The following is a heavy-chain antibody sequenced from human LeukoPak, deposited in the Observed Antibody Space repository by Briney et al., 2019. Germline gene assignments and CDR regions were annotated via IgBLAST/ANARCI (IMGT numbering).Heavy chain of an antibody. Sequence: GASVKVSCKASGYTFTSYGISWVRQAPGQGLEWMGWMNPNSGNTGYAQKFQGRVTITRNTSISTAYMELSSLRSEDTAVYYCARGYYYYYYMDVWGKGTTVTVSS. V-gene: IGHV1-8*03. CDR1: GYTFTSYG. CDR2: MNPNSGNT. CDR3: ARGYYYYYYMDV. J-gene: IGHJ6*03.